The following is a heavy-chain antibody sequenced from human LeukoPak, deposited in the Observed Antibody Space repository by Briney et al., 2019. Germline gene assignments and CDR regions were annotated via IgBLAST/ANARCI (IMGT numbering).Heavy chain of an antibody. CDR2: IYGGGNI. J-gene: IGHJ4*02. Sequence: GGSLRLSCAASGFTVSSNYMNWVRQAPGKGLEWVSVIYGGGNIYHADSVKGRFTISRDNSKNTLYLQMNSLRAEDTADYYCARGAGYNYPYYFDYWGQGTLVTVSS. CDR1: GFTVSSNY. D-gene: IGHD5-24*01. V-gene: IGHV3-53*01. CDR3: ARGAGYNYPYYFDY.